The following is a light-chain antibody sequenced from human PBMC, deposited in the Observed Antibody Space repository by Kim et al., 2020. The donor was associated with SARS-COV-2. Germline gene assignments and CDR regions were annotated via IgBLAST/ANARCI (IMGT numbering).Light chain of an antibody. J-gene: IGKJ5*01. CDR3: QQAHSFPLT. CDR1: ISTW. Sequence: ISTWLAWYQQKPGKSPKLLIDSASTLHSGVPSRFSGSGSGTDFTLTISSLQAEDFASYYYQQAHSFPLTFGQGTRLEIK. CDR2: SAS. V-gene: IGKV1-12*01.